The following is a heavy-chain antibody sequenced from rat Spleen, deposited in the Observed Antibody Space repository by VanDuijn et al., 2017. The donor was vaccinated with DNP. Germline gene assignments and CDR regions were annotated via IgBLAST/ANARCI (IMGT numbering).Heavy chain of an antibody. CDR2: INEDSSII. V-gene: IGHV4-2*01. D-gene: IGHD4-2*01. CDR3: VTRGDPYDNWFAF. Sequence: EVKLVESGGGLVQPGRSLKLSCVASGLNFNDYWMGWVRQAPGKGLEWIGEINEDSSIINYAPSLKYKISFSRDNAQDTLYLRMNELGSEDTGIYYCVTRGDPYDNWFAFWGRGTLVTVSS. J-gene: IGHJ3*01. CDR1: GLNFNDYW.